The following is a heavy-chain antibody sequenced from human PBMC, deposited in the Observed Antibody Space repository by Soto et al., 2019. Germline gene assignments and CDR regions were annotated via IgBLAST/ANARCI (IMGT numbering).Heavy chain of an antibody. Sequence: QITLKESGPPLVKPTQTLTLTCTFSGFSLSTSGVGVAWIRQPPGKALEWLALIYWDDDKRYNPSLKSRLTITKDTSKNQVVLIMTNMDPVDTATYFCAHANVDTPMVSWGQGTLVTVSS. V-gene: IGHV2-5*02. CDR2: IYWDDDK. D-gene: IGHD5-18*01. J-gene: IGHJ5*02. CDR3: AHANVDTPMVS. CDR1: GFSLSTSGVG.